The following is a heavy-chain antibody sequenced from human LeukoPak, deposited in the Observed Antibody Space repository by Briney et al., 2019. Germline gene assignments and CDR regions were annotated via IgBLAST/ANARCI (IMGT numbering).Heavy chain of an antibody. J-gene: IGHJ6*03. Sequence: ASVNVSCTASGYTFTGYYMHWVRQAPGQGLEWMGRINPNSGVTNYAQTFQGRVTMTRDTSISTAYMELSRLRSDDTAVYYCARGSDYYYYMDVWGKGTTVTVSS. CDR1: GYTFTGYY. CDR3: ARGSDYYYYMDV. V-gene: IGHV1-2*06. CDR2: INPNSGVT.